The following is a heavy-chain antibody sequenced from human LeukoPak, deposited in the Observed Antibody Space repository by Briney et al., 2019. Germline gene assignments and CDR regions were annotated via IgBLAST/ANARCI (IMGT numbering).Heavy chain of an antibody. Sequence: GGSLRLSCAASGFTFSSYSMNWVRQAPGKGLEWVANIKQDGSEKYYVDSVKGRFTISRDNAKNSLYLQMNSLRAEDTAVYYCARDFGKVTTGPHFDYWGQGTLVTVSS. D-gene: IGHD4-17*01. CDR3: ARDFGKVTTGPHFDY. CDR2: IKQDGSEK. CDR1: GFTFSSYS. J-gene: IGHJ4*02. V-gene: IGHV3-7*01.